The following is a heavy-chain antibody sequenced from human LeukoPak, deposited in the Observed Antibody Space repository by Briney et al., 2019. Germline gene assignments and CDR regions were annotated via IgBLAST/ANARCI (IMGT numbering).Heavy chain of an antibody. D-gene: IGHD3-22*01. CDR2: IIPIFGTA. J-gene: IGHJ3*02. CDR1: GGTFSSYA. CDR3: ARVRGCITMIVVGNDAFDI. V-gene: IGHV1-69*13. Sequence: SVKVSCKASGGTFSSYAISWVRQAPGQGLEWMGGIIPIFGTANYAQKFQGRVTITADESTSTAYMELSSLRSEDTAVYYCARVRGCITMIVVGNDAFDIWGQGTMVTVSS.